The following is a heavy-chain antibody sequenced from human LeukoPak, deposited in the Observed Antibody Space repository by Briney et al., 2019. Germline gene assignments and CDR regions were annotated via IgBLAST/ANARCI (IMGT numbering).Heavy chain of an antibody. CDR3: ARGTYYYGSGTPGNWFDP. CDR2: MNPNSGNT. V-gene: IGHV1-8*03. CDR1: DYTFTSYG. Sequence: ASVKVSCKASDYTFTSYGISWVRQATGQGLEWMGWMNPNSGNTGCAQKFQGRVTITRNTSISTAYMELSSLRSEDTAVYYCARGTYYYGSGTPGNWFDPWGQGTLVTVSS. D-gene: IGHD3-10*01. J-gene: IGHJ5*02.